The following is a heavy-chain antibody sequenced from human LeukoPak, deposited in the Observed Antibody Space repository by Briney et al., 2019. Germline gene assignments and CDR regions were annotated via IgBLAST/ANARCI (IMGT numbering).Heavy chain of an antibody. CDR1: GFTFSDYY. Sequence: GSLRLSCAASGFTFSDYYMSWIRQPPGKGLEWIGEINHSGSTNYNPSLKSRVTISVDTSKNQFSLKLSSMTAADTAVYYCARLSIVGASFDYWGQGTLVTVSS. V-gene: IGHV4-34*01. CDR2: INHSGST. J-gene: IGHJ4*02. D-gene: IGHD1-26*01. CDR3: ARLSIVGASFDY.